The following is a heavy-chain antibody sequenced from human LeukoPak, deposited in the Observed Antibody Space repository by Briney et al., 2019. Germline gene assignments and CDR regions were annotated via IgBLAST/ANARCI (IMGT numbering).Heavy chain of an antibody. CDR3: AREAIAVAGTVRGYFDY. V-gene: IGHV4-4*02. CDR2: IYHSGST. J-gene: IGHJ4*02. CDR1: GGSISSSNW. Sequence: SETLSLTCAVSGGSISSSNWWSWVRQPPGKGLEWIGEIYHSGSTNYNPSLKSRVTISVDKSKNQFSLKLSSVTAADTAVYYCAREAIAVAGTVRGYFDYWGQGTLVTVSS. D-gene: IGHD6-19*01.